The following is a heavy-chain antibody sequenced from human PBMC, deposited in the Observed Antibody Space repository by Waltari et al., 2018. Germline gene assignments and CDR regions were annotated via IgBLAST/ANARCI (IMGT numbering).Heavy chain of an antibody. CDR1: GGSISSSSYY. Sequence: QLQLQVSGPGMVKTSETLSLTCTVSGGSISSSSYYWGRTRQPPGQGLAWIGTTDYSGSTYYNPSLKGRVTISVNTSKNQFTLKLSSVTAADTAVYYCARLVIVGAPLGYDYWGQGTLVTVSS. CDR3: ARLVIVGAPLGYDY. D-gene: IGHD1-26*01. CDR2: TDYSGST. J-gene: IGHJ4*02. V-gene: IGHV4-39*01.